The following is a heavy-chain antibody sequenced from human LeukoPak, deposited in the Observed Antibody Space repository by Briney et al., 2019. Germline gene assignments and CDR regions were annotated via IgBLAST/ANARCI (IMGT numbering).Heavy chain of an antibody. Sequence: PGGSLTLSCAASGFSLTNYYMQWIRRAPGKGLEWVARLNSHGDITTYTDYVTSLFSISRNTAKNTLYLHTQSLSCGDTATYHCAREGPVRQQPAVPLNLWGQGTLVTVSA. CDR3: AREGPVRQQPAVPLNL. CDR1: GFSLTNYY. CDR2: LNSHGDIT. V-gene: IGHV3-74*01. J-gene: IGHJ5*02. D-gene: IGHD6-13*01.